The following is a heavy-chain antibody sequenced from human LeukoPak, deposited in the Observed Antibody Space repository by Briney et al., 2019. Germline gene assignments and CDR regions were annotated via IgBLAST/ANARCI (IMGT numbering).Heavy chain of an antibody. CDR2: IYTSGSN. V-gene: IGHV4-4*07. J-gene: IGHJ5*02. CDR1: GGSISSYY. Sequence: SETLSLTCTVSGGSISSYYWSWIRQPAGKGREWIGRIYTSGSNNYNPSLKSRVTMSVDTSKNQFSLKLSSVTAADTAVYYCAREHYSCRVEWELLGSWFDPWSQGTLVTVSS. D-gene: IGHD1-26*01. CDR3: AREHYSCRVEWELLGSWFDP.